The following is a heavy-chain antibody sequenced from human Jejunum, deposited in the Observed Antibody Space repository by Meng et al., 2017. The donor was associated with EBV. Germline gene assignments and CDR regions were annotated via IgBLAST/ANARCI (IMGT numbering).Heavy chain of an antibody. CDR2: ISDNEGT. V-gene: IGHV4-34*01. J-gene: IGHJ4*02. CDR1: DGSFIGLY. D-gene: IGHD1/OR15-1a*01. CDR3: ARGPEHSKQGY. Sequence: GAGLLKTSETLSLLCAVYDGSFIGLYWGWIRQPPGKGLEWLGEISDNEGTKDNPSLKSRVSVSRDTSKNQFSLRLSSVIAADTALFYYARGPEHSKQGYWGQGTLVTVSS.